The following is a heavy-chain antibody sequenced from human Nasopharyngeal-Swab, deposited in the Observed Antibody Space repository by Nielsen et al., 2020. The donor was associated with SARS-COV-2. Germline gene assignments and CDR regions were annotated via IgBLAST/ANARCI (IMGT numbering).Heavy chain of an antibody. J-gene: IGHJ5*01. V-gene: IGHV3-48*04. D-gene: IGHD6-19*01. CDR3: ATSDWYSFVDS. CDR2: ITSSSGII. CDR1: GFNFNYYS. Sequence: GESLKISCAASGFNFNYYSMNWVRQAPGKGLEWVSYITSSSGIIYYADSVKGRFTISRDNAKNLLYLQMNSLRVEDTAVYYCATSDWYSFVDSWGQGTLVTVSS.